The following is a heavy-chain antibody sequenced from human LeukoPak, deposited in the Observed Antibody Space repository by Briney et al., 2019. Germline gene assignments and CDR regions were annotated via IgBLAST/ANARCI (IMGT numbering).Heavy chain of an antibody. CDR1: GFTFSRYW. CDR2: IKQDGSET. D-gene: IGHD4-17*01. Sequence: GGSLRLSCAASGFTFSRYWMSWVRQAPGKGLEWVANIKQDGSETYYVASLKGRFTISRDNAKNSLYLQINSLRAEDTAVYYCVRAPHRAYGDYSFDYWGQGTLVTVSS. V-gene: IGHV3-7*05. CDR3: VRAPHRAYGDYSFDY. J-gene: IGHJ4*02.